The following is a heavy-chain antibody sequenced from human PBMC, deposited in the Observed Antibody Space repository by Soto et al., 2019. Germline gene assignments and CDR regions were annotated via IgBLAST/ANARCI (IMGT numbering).Heavy chain of an antibody. J-gene: IGHJ5*01. D-gene: IGHD2-8*01. CDR2: TYYRSNWYT. V-gene: IGHV6-1*01. Sequence: SQTLSLTCVISGDSVSTNSATWGWIRQSPSRGLEWLGRTYYRSNWYTDYAVSVKGRITISPDTSNNQLSLQLNSVTPDDTAVYYCARLIGNSWLDSWGQGTLVTVSS. CDR3: ARLIGNSWLDS. CDR1: GDSVSTNSAT.